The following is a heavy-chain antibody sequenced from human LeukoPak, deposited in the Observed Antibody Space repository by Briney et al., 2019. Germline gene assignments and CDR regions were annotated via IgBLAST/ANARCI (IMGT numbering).Heavy chain of an antibody. CDR2: IYYSGST. CDR3: ARDRGYYFGSGSYLGD. D-gene: IGHD3-10*01. CDR1: GGSISTYY. Sequence: SETLSLTCTVSGGSISTYYWSWIRQPPGKGLEWIGYIYYSGSTNCNPSLKNRVTISVDTSKNQFSLKLSSVTAADTAVYYCARDRGYYFGSGSYLGDWGQGTLVTVSS. J-gene: IGHJ4*02. V-gene: IGHV4-59*01.